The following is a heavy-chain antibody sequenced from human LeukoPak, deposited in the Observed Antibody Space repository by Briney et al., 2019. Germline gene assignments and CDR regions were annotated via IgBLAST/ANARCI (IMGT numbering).Heavy chain of an antibody. CDR2: IYYSGST. D-gene: IGHD6-6*01. Sequence: SETLSLTCTVSGASISSYYWSWIRQPPGKGLEWIGYIYYSGSTNYNPSLKSRVTISVDTSKNQFSLKLSSVTAADTAVYYCARVRSIAARPDYYYYMDVWGKGTTVTVSS. V-gene: IGHV4-59*01. CDR3: ARVRSIAARPDYYYYMDV. CDR1: GASISSYY. J-gene: IGHJ6*03.